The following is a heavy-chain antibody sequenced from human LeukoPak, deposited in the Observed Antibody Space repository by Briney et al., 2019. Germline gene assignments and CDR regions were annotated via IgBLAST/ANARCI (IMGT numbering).Heavy chain of an antibody. D-gene: IGHD1-20*01. V-gene: IGHV3-7*01. CDR3: AKRRITGRSGMRPANWFDP. CDR2: IKQDGSEK. Sequence: GGSLRLSCAASGFTFSSYWMSWVRQAPGKGLEWVANIKQDGSEKYYVDSVKGRFTISRDNAKNSLYLQMNSLRAEDTAVYYCAKRRITGRSGMRPANWFDPWGQGTLVTVSS. CDR1: GFTFSSYW. J-gene: IGHJ5*02.